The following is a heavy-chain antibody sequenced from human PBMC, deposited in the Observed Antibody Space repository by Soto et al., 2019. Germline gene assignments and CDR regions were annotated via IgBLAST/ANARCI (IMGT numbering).Heavy chain of an antibody. CDR2: ISYDGSNK. Sequence: GGSLRLSCAASGFTFSSYAMHWVRQAPGKGLEWVAVISYDGSNKYYADSVKGRFTISRDNSKNTLYLQMNSLRAEDTAVYYCARDPKLAVAANYYYYGMDVWGQGTTVTVSS. CDR1: GFTFSSYA. V-gene: IGHV3-30-3*01. CDR3: ARDPKLAVAANYYYYGMDV. D-gene: IGHD6-19*01. J-gene: IGHJ6*02.